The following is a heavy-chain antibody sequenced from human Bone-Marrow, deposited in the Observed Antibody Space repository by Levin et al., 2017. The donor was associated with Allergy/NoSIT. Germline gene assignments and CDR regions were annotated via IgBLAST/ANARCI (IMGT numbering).Heavy chain of an antibody. CDR3: AREFRDDRTTDNHDAFDM. CDR1: EFTFSNYW. V-gene: IGHV3-74*01. D-gene: IGHD2/OR15-2a*01. Sequence: PGGSLRLSCAASEFTFSNYWMHWVRQAPGKGLVWVSRINRDGGVTSYADSVMGRFTISRDDAKNTLYLQMNSLRAEDTAVYYCAREFRDDRTTDNHDAFDMWGQGTMVTVSS. CDR2: INRDGGVT. J-gene: IGHJ3*02.